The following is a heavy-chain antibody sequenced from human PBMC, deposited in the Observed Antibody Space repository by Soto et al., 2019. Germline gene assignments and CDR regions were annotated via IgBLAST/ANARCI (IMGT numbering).Heavy chain of an antibody. CDR2: ISSSGTTT. J-gene: IGHJ5*02. V-gene: IGHV3-11*01. CDR1: GFSFNDNY. CDR3: ARSLNNWFDP. Sequence: GGSLRLSCAASGFSFNDNYMTWIRQAPGKGLEWVSYISSSGTTTYYTDSVKGRFTISRDNAKNSLYLQMNSLRAEDTAVYYCARSLNNWFDPWGQGTLVTVSS.